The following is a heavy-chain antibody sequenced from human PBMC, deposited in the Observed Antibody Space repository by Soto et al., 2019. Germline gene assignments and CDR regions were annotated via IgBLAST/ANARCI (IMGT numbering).Heavy chain of an antibody. D-gene: IGHD3-10*01. CDR1: GGSLNNYV. Sequence: QVQLVQSGAELKRPGSSVKVSCKASGGSLNNYVISWVRQAPGQGLEWMGWIIPNLGSTKYALKFQGRLTLTADGSTNTAYMELGSLRAEDTAKYYCAREGFSASYFPDWGQGPLVTVSS. J-gene: IGHJ4*02. CDR2: IIPNLGST. V-gene: IGHV1-69*01. CDR3: AREGFSASYFPD.